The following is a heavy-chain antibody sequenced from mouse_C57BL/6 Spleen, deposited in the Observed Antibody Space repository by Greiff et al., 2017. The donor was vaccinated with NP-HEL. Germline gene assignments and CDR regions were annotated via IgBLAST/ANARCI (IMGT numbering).Heavy chain of an antibody. CDR1: GYTFTSYW. Sequence: QVQLQQPGAELVRPGTSVKLSCKASGYTFTSYWMHWVKQRPGQGLECIGVIDPSDSYTNYNQKFKGKATLTVDTSSSTAYMQLSSLTSEDSAVYYCARGYRYFDVWGTGTTVTVSS. CDR3: ARGYRYFDV. CDR2: IDPSDSYT. J-gene: IGHJ1*03. V-gene: IGHV1-59*01. D-gene: IGHD1-3*01.